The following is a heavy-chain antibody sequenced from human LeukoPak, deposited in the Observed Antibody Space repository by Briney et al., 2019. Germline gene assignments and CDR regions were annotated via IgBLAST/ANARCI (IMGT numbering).Heavy chain of an antibody. Sequence: PGGSLRLSCAASGFTFGNYAMSWVRQAPEKGLECDPGISGSGGSTYYADSVKGRFTISRDNSKNTLYLQMNSLRPEDTAVYYCAKTATTVTPNYFDYWGQGTLVTVSS. CDR3: AKTATTVTPNYFDY. CDR1: GFTFGNYA. J-gene: IGHJ4*02. D-gene: IGHD4-17*01. V-gene: IGHV3-23*01. CDR2: ISGSGGST.